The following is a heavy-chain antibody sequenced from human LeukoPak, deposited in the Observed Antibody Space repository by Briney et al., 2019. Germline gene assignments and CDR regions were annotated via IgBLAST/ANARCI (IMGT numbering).Heavy chain of an antibody. CDR1: GFTFSSYE. V-gene: IGHV3-48*03. Sequence: SGGSLRLSCAASGFTFSSYEMNWVRQAPGKGLEWVSYISSSASIIYYADSVKGRFTISRDNAKNSLYLQMNSLRAEDTALYYCARGTRGSCYFDYWGQGTLVTVSS. CDR2: ISSSASII. J-gene: IGHJ4*02. D-gene: IGHD2-15*01. CDR3: ARGTRGSCYFDY.